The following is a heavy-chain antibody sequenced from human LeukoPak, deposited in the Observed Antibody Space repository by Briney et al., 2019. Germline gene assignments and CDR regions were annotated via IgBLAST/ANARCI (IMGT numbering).Heavy chain of an antibody. V-gene: IGHV3-33*01. Sequence: GGSLRLSCAASGFTFSSYGMHWVRQAPGKGLEWVAVICYDGSNTYYADSVKGRFTITRDNSKNTLYLQMNSLRAEDTAVYYCARDYGHIVVVPAAMDYWGQGTLVTVPS. CDR2: ICYDGSNT. CDR3: ARDYGHIVVVPAAMDY. CDR1: GFTFSSYG. D-gene: IGHD2-2*01. J-gene: IGHJ4*02.